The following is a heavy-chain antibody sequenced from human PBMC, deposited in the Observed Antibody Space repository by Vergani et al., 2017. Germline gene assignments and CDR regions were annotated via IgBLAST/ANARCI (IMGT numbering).Heavy chain of an antibody. V-gene: IGHV3-30*03. CDR1: GFTSSYYC. J-gene: IGHJ1*01. CDR3: ATKSCGTPGCEIGYFSE. CDR2: ISYDGTQK. D-gene: IGHD1-1*01. Sequence: QVHLVESGGGVVQPGRSLRLSCVVSGFTSSYYCMHWVRQAPGKGLEWVAVISYDGTQKYYADSVKVRFTISRDNSKSTLYLQMNSLRTEDTAVYYCATKSCGTPGCEIGYFSEWGQGTLVTVSS.